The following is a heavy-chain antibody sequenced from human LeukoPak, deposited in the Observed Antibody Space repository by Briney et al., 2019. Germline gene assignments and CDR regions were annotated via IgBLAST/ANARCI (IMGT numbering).Heavy chain of an antibody. D-gene: IGHD6-19*01. CDR2: INHSGST. V-gene: IGHV4-34*01. Sequence: SETLSLTCAVYGVSFSGYYWSWIRQPPGKGLEWIGEINHSGSTNYNPSLKSRVTISLDTSRNQFSLKLSSVTAADTAVYYCARHKYSSGWPPEGAFDIWGQGTMVTVSS. CDR3: ARHKYSSGWPPEGAFDI. CDR1: GVSFSGYY. J-gene: IGHJ3*02.